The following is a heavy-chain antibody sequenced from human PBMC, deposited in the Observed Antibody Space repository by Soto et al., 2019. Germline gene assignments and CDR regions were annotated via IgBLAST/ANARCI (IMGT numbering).Heavy chain of an antibody. CDR1: GGSISRYY. V-gene: IGHV4-59*12. CDR3: ARVPDR. Sequence: SETLSLTCTVSGGSISRYYWSWIRQPPGKGLEWIGYLYNTGSTIYNPSLESRVTISVDRSKNQFSLKLSSVTAADTAVYYCARVPDRWGQGTLVTVSS. CDR2: LYNTGST. J-gene: IGHJ5*02. D-gene: IGHD2-2*01.